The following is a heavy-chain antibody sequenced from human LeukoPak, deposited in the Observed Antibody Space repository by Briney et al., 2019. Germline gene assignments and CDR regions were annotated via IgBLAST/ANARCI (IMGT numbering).Heavy chain of an antibody. V-gene: IGHV3-30*03. CDR3: ARDQTGGSGYLTSFDY. D-gene: IGHD3-22*01. J-gene: IGHJ4*02. CDR1: GFTVTDYR. Sequence: GGSLRLSCAASGFTVTDYRIHWVRQAPGKGLEWVAIMSYDGTNKNYADSVKGRFTISRDNSRNTLYLQMNSLRAEDTAVYYCARDQTGGSGYLTSFDYWGQGTLVTVSS. CDR2: MSYDGTNK.